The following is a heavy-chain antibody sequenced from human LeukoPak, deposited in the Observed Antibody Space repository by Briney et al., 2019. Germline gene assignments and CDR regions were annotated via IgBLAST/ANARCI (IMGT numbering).Heavy chain of an antibody. CDR3: ARAKYYDFWSGYHPFDY. CDR2: IYYSGST. CDR1: GGSTSSGGYY. V-gene: IGHV4-31*03. D-gene: IGHD3-3*01. J-gene: IGHJ4*02. Sequence: SETLSLTCTVSGGSTSSGGYYWSWIRQHPGKGLEWIGYIYYSGSTYYNPSLKSRVTISVDTSKNQFSLKLSSVTAADTAVYCCARAKYYDFWSGYHPFDYWGQGTLVTVSS.